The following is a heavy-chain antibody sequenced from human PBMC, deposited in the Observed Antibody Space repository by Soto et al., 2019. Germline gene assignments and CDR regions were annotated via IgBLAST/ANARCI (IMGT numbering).Heavy chain of an antibody. V-gene: IGHV4-30-2*01. D-gene: IGHD3-22*01. Sequence: SETLSLTCTVSGGSISSGDYSWSWIRQPPGKGLEWIGYIYHRGRTNYNPSLKSRVTISVDTSKNQLSLKLTSVTAADTAVYYCARDSGESSADAIDIWGQGTMVTVSS. CDR1: GGSISSGDYS. CDR3: ARDSGESSADAIDI. CDR2: IYHRGRT. J-gene: IGHJ3*02.